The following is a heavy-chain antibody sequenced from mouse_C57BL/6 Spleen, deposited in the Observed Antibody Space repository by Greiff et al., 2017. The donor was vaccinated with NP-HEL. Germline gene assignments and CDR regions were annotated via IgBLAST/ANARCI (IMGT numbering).Heavy chain of an antibody. V-gene: IGHV1-82*01. CDR3: ARDGNMITTPWFAY. CDR1: GYAFSSSW. CDR2: IYPGDGDT. Sequence: VQLQESGPELVKPGASVKISCKASGYAFSSSWMNWVKQRPGKGLEWIGRIYPGDGDTNYNGKFKGKATLTADKSSSTAYMQLSSLTSEDSAFYFCARDGNMITTPWFAYWGQGTLVTVSA. J-gene: IGHJ3*01. D-gene: IGHD1-1*01.